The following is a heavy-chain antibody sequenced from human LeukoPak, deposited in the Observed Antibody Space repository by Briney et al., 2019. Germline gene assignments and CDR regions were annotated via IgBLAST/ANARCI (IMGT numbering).Heavy chain of an antibody. CDR3: ARDPSFLAGTGGWFDP. Sequence: SETLSLTCAVYGGSFSGYYWSWIRQPPGKGLEWIGEINHSGSTNYNPSLKSRVTISVDTSKNQFSLKLSSVTAADTAVYYCARDPSFLAGTGGWFDPWGQGTLVTVSS. V-gene: IGHV4-34*01. D-gene: IGHD6-13*01. CDR1: GGSFSGYY. CDR2: INHSGST. J-gene: IGHJ5*02.